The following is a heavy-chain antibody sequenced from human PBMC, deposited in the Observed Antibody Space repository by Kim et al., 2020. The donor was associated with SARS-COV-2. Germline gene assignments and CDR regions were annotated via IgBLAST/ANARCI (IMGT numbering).Heavy chain of an antibody. CDR2: FDPEDGET. CDR1: GYTLTELS. Sequence: ASVKVSCKVSGYTLTELSMHWVRQAPGKGLEWMGGFDPEDGETIYAQKFQGRVTMTEDTSTDTAYMELSSLRSEDTAVYYCAAGIAVAGTPDIYYYYGMDGGSQGTSVSV. D-gene: IGHD6-19*01. V-gene: IGHV1-24*01. CDR3: AAGIAVAGTPDIYYYYGMDG. J-gene: IGHJ6*02.